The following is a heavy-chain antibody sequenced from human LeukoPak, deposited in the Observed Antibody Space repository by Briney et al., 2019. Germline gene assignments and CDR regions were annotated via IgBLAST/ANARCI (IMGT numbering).Heavy chain of an antibody. CDR1: GGSISSYY. Sequence: SETLSLTCTVSGGSISSYYWSWIRQPPGKGLEWIGYIYYSGSTNYNPSLKSRVTISVDTSKNQFSLKLSSVTAADTAVYYCARDWGSAYGGLDYYYGVDVWGQGTTVTVSS. CDR2: IYYSGST. CDR3: ARDWGSAYGGLDYYYGVDV. D-gene: IGHD3-16*01. J-gene: IGHJ6*02. V-gene: IGHV4-59*12.